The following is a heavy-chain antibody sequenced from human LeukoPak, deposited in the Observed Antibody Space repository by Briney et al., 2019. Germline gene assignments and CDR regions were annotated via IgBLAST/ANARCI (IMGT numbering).Heavy chain of an antibody. J-gene: IGHJ4*02. V-gene: IGHV1-46*02. CDR1: GYTFNTYG. CDR3: AREVLYSSGWVFDY. CDR2: INPSGGST. Sequence: ASVKVSCTASGYTFNTYGITWVRQAPGQGLEWMGIINPSGGSTSYAQKFQGRVTMTRDMSTRTVYMELSSLRSEDTAVYYCAREVLYSSGWVFDYWGQGTLVTVSS. D-gene: IGHD6-19*01.